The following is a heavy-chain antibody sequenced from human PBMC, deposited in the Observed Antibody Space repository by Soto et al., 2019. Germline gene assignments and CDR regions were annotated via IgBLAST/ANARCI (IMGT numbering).Heavy chain of an antibody. CDR1: GGSISSSSYY. V-gene: IGHV4-39*01. D-gene: IGHD3-3*01. CDR3: ARHYDFWSGYFTYYYYYYGMDV. CDR2: IYYSGST. J-gene: IGHJ6*02. Sequence: PSETLSLTCTVSGGSISSSSYYWGWIRQPPGKGLEWIGSIYYSGSTYYNPSLKSRVTISVDTSKNQFSLKLSSVTAADTAVYYCARHYDFWSGYFTYYYYYYGMDVWGQGTTVTVSS.